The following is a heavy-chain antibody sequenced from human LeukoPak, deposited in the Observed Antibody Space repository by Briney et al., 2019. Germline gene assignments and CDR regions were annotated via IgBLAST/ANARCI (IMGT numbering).Heavy chain of an antibody. Sequence: EASVKVSCKASGYTFTGYYMHWVRQAPGQGLEWMGWINPNSGGTNYAQKFQGRVTMTRDTSISTAYMELSRLRSDDTAVYYCARAVHNVLMVYAHWGQGTLVTVSS. CDR1: GYTFTGYY. CDR2: INPNSGGT. D-gene: IGHD2-8*01. CDR3: ARAVHNVLMVYAH. J-gene: IGHJ4*02. V-gene: IGHV1-2*02.